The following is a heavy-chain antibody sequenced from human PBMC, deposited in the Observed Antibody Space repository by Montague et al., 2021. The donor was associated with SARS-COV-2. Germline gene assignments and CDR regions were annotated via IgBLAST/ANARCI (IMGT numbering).Heavy chain of an antibody. J-gene: IGHJ6*02. Sequence: SETLSLTCTVSGGSISRYYWNWIRQSPGKGLEWIGYIYYTGSTSYNPSLNSRVSISVDTSNNQFSLRLSSVTAADTAVYFCARVRVQHAGIDVWGQGTTVTVSS. CDR3: ARVRVQHAGIDV. CDR2: IYYTGST. D-gene: IGHD2-21*01. V-gene: IGHV4-59*01. CDR1: GGSISRYY.